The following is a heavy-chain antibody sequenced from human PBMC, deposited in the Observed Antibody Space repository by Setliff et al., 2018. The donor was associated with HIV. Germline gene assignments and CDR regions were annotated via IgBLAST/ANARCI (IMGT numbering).Heavy chain of an antibody. CDR2: MYYSGSA. CDR3: ARDRPDLYYDSSGDAFDI. V-gene: IGHV4-59*01. J-gene: IGHJ3*02. Sequence: PSETLSLTCTVSGGSISSYYWSWIRQPPGKGLEWIGYMYYSGSANYNPSLKSRVTVSVDPSKNQFSLKLSSVTAADTAVYYCARDRPDLYYDSSGDAFDIWGQGTMVTVSS. CDR1: GGSISSYY. D-gene: IGHD3-22*01.